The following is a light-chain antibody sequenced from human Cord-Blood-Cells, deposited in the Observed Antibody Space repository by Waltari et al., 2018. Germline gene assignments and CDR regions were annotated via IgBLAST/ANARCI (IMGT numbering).Light chain of an antibody. CDR1: ALPKKY. J-gene: IGLJ3*02. Sequence: SYELTQPPSVSVSPRQTARITCSGDALPKKYAYWYQQKSGHAPVVVIDEDRKRPSGIPERCCGSSAGTRAAVASSGAQVEDEADDFGYSADSSGNQREFGGGTKRTVL. CDR3: YSADSSGNQRE. CDR2: EDR. V-gene: IGLV3-10*01.